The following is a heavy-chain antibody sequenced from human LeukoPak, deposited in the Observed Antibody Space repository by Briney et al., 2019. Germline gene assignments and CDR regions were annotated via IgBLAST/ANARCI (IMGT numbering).Heavy chain of an antibody. Sequence: GGSLRLSCAASGFTFSSYWMGWVRQAPGKGLEWVANIKQDGSEKYYVDSVKGRFTISRDNAKNSLYLQMNSLRAEDTAVYYCARAVFWSGYYVLDYWGQGTLVTVSS. CDR1: GFTFSSYW. CDR2: IKQDGSEK. J-gene: IGHJ4*02. D-gene: IGHD3-3*01. CDR3: ARAVFWSGYYVLDY. V-gene: IGHV3-7*01.